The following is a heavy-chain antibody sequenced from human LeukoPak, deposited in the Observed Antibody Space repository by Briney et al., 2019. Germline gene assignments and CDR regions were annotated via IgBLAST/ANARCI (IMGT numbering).Heavy chain of an antibody. CDR1: GGTFSSYA. CDR3: ARGGQLAAPLDY. V-gene: IGHV1-69*13. Sequence: SVKVSCKASGGTFSSYAISWVRQAPGQGLEWMGGIMPIFGTASYAQKFQGRVTITADESTSTAYMELSSLRSEDTAVYYCARGGQLAAPLDYWGQGTLVTVSS. CDR2: IMPIFGTA. D-gene: IGHD6-13*01. J-gene: IGHJ4*02.